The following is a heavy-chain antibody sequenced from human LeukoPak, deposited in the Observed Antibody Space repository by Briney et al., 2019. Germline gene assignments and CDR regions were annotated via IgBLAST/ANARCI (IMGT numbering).Heavy chain of an antibody. V-gene: IGHV4-31*03. CDR3: ARDNIVVVPAAGETYYYGMDV. CDR2: IYYSGST. J-gene: IGHJ6*02. CDR1: GGSISSGGYY. Sequence: SETLSLTCTVSGGSISSGGYYWSWIRQHPGKGLEWIGYIYYSGSTYCNPSLKSRVTISVDTSKNQFSLKLSSVTAADTAVYYCARDNIVVVPAAGETYYYGMDVWGQGTMVTVSS. D-gene: IGHD2-2*01.